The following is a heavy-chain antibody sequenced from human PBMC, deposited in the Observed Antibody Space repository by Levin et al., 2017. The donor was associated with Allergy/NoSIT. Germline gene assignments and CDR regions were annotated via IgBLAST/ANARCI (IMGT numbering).Heavy chain of an antibody. CDR3: ARGLRSGWYDPLDC. J-gene: IGHJ4*02. D-gene: IGHD6-19*01. CDR1: GFTFSNYA. V-gene: IGHV3-30*04. CDR2: ISYNGR. Sequence: GGSLRLSCAASGFTFSNYAMHWVRQAPGKGLEWVAVISYNGRDSVKGRFTISRENSKNMLYLEMNSLRTEDTAVYFCARGLRSGWYDPLDCWGQGTLVTVSS.